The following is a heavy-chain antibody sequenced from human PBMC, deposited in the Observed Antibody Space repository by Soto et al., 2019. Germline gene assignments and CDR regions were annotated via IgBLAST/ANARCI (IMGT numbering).Heavy chain of an antibody. CDR2: INSDGSST. Sequence: EVQLVESGGGLVQPGGSLRLSCAASGFTFSSYWMHWVRQAPGKGLVWVSRINSDGSSTSYADSVKGRFTISRDNAKNTLYLQMNSLRAEDTAVYYCAREEGSYDYVWGSYRYTGRFDYWGQGTLVTVSS. V-gene: IGHV3-74*01. CDR1: GFTFSSYW. CDR3: AREEGSYDYVWGSYRYTGRFDY. D-gene: IGHD3-16*02. J-gene: IGHJ4*02.